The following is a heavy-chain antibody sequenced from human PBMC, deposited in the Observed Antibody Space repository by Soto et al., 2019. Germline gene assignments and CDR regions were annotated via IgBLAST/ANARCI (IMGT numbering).Heavy chain of an antibody. V-gene: IGHV4-59*12. J-gene: IGHJ4*02. CDR2: IYYSGGT. D-gene: IGHD6-13*01. CDR1: GGSISSYY. Sequence: SETLSLTCTVSGGSISSYYWSWIRQPPGKGLEWIGFIYYSGGTNYNPSLKSRVTISVDTSKNQFSLKLSSVTAADTAVYYCARESRSWYGSIWDYWGQGTLVTVSS. CDR3: ARESRSWYGSIWDY.